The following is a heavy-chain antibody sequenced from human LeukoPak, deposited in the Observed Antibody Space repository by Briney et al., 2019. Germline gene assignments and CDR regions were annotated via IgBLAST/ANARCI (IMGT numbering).Heavy chain of an antibody. J-gene: IGHJ4*02. CDR2: INHSGST. CDR3: ARGPRGTTGDY. Sequence: PSETLSLTCAVYGGSFSGYYWSWIRQPPGKGLEWIGEINHSGSTSYNPSLKSRVTISVDTSKNQFSLKLSSVTAADTAVYYCARGPRGTTGDYWGQGTLVTVSS. V-gene: IGHV4-34*01. D-gene: IGHD1-26*01. CDR1: GGSFSGYY.